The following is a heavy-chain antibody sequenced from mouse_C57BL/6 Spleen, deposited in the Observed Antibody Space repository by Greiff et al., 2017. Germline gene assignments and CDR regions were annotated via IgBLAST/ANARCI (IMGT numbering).Heavy chain of an antibody. CDR1: GYAFTNYL. J-gene: IGHJ4*01. CDR3: AVDSSGYGYAMDY. CDR2: INPGSGGT. Sequence: VQLQQSGAELVRPGTSVKVSCKASGYAFTNYLIEWVKQRPGQGLEWIGLINPGSGGTNYNEKFKGKATLTADKSSSTAYMQLSSLTSEDSAVYFCAVDSSGYGYAMDYWGQGTSVTVSS. D-gene: IGHD3-2*02. V-gene: IGHV1-54*01.